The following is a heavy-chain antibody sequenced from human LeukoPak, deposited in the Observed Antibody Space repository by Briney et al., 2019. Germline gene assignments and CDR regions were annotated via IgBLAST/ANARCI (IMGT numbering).Heavy chain of an antibody. D-gene: IGHD2-15*01. V-gene: IGHV1-3*01. CDR2: INAGNGNT. Sequence: GASVKVSCKASGYTFTSYAMHWVRQAPGQRLEWMGWINAGNGNTKYSQRFQGRVTITRDTSASTAYMELSSLRSEDTAVYYCARAPDCSGGSCYSVLYVAFDIWGQGTMVTVSS. J-gene: IGHJ3*02. CDR1: GYTFTSYA. CDR3: ARAPDCSGGSCYSVLYVAFDI.